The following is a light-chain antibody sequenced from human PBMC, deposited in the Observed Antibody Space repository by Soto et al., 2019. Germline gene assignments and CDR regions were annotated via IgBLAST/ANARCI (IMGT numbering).Light chain of an antibody. CDR3: QQYVSLPIT. CDR2: GES. J-gene: IGKJ5*01. V-gene: IGKV3-20*01. Sequence: ELVLTQSPGTLSLSPEESATLSCRASQSISSSYLAWYQQKTGQAPRLLIYGESSRATGIPDRFSGSGSGTDFTLTINRVAPEDFAVYFCQQYVSLPITFGQGTRLEIK. CDR1: QSISSSY.